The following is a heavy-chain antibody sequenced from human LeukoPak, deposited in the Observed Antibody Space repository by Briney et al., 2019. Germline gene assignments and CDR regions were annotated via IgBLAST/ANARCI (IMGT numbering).Heavy chain of an antibody. CDR3: AKDRVLRYFDWLLVFDY. Sequence: GGSLRLSCAASGFTFSSYAMSWVRQAPGKGLEWVSAISGSGGSTYYADSVKGRFTISRDNSKNTLYLQMNSLRAEDTAVHYCAKDRVLRYFDWLLVFDYWGQGTLVTVSS. J-gene: IGHJ4*02. D-gene: IGHD3-9*01. CDR1: GFTFSSYA. V-gene: IGHV3-23*01. CDR2: ISGSGGST.